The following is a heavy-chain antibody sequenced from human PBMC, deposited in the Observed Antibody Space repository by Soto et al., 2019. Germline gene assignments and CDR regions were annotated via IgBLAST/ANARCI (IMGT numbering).Heavy chain of an antibody. Sequence: EVQLVESGGGLVQPGGSLRLSCAASEFTFSSYWMNWVRQAPGKGLEWVANIKEDGSEKYYVDSVKGRFTISRDNAKKSLYLQMNRLRGEDTAVYYCARDLGAPGRGSAVGYYYHYGMDVWGQGTTVTVSS. CDR3: ARDLGAPGRGSAVGYYYHYGMDV. V-gene: IGHV3-7*05. D-gene: IGHD2-2*01. CDR2: IKEDGSEK. CDR1: EFTFSSYW. J-gene: IGHJ6*02.